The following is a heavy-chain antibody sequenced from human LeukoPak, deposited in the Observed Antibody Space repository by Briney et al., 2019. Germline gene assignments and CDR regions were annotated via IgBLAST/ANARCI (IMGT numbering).Heavy chain of an antibody. CDR3: ARARYWGPSFDY. V-gene: IGHV5-51*01. D-gene: IGHD7-27*01. Sequence: GESLKISCKGSGYSFTSYWIGWVRQMPGKGLEWMGIIYPDDSDTRYSPSFQGQVTISADKSISTAYLQWNSLRAEDTAVYYCARARYWGPSFDYWGQGTLVTVSS. CDR1: GYSFTSYW. CDR2: IYPDDSDT. J-gene: IGHJ4*02.